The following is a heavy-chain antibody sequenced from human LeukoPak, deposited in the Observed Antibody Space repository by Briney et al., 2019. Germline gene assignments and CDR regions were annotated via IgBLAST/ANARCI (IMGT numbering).Heavy chain of an antibody. Sequence: TSETLSLTCAVYGGSFSGYYWSWIRQPPGKGLEWIGEINHSGSTNYNPSLKSRVTISVDTSKNQFSLKLSSATAADTAVYYCARWTFVVVTAIPYYYGMDVWGQGTTVTVSS. CDR3: ARWTFVVVTAIPYYYGMDV. CDR1: GGSFSGYY. CDR2: INHSGST. D-gene: IGHD2-21*02. J-gene: IGHJ6*02. V-gene: IGHV4-34*01.